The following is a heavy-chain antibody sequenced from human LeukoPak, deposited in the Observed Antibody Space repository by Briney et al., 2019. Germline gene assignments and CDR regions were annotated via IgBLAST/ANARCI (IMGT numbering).Heavy chain of an antibody. V-gene: IGHV4-30-4*01. D-gene: IGHD2-2*01. Sequence: SETLSLTCTVSGASISHDYHFWSWVRRPPETGLEFIGYIFHSGSTYYNASLRSRVTISIDTSKSQFSLSLSSVTAADTAVYYCARSHPAAMNYWGQGTLVTVSS. CDR1: GASISHDYHF. J-gene: IGHJ4*02. CDR3: ARSHPAAMNY. CDR2: IFHSGST.